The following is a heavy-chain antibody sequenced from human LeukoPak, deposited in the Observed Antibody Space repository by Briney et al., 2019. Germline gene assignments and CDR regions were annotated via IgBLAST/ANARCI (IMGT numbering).Heavy chain of an antibody. CDR2: INPNSGGT. CDR1: GYTFSGYY. V-gene: IGHV1-2*02. CDR3: ARDSCSSTSCLSIDDY. D-gene: IGHD2-2*01. J-gene: IGHJ4*02. Sequence: GASVKVSCKASGYTFSGYYMHWVRQAPGQGLEWMGWINPNSGGTNYAQKFQGRVTMTRDTSISTAYMELSGLSSDDTAVYYCARDSCSSTSCLSIDDYWGQGTLVTVSS.